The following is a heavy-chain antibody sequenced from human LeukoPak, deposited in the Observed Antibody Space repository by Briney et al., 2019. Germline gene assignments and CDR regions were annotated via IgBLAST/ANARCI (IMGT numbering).Heavy chain of an antibody. V-gene: IGHV4-59*01. D-gene: IGHD5-18*01. CDR3: ARASRIQLWRRANWFDP. Sequence: PSETLSLTCTVSGGSISSYYWSWIRQPPGKGLEWIGYIYYSGSTNYNPSLKSRVTISVDTSKNQFSLKLSSVTAGDTAVYYCARASRIQLWRRANWFDPWGQGTLVTVSS. CDR1: GGSISSYY. CDR2: IYYSGST. J-gene: IGHJ5*02.